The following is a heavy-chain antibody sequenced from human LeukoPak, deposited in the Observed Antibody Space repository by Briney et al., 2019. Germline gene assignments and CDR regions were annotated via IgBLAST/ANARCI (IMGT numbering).Heavy chain of an antibody. CDR3: ARGPTPSRIAARPGGYYFDY. CDR2: VNYGGST. J-gene: IGHJ4*02. V-gene: IGHV4-39*07. D-gene: IGHD6-6*01. Sequence: SETLSLTCTVSGGSISSSSYCWGWIRQPPGMGLEWIGSVNYGGSTNYNPSLKSRVTISIDTSKNQFSLKLSSVTAADTAVYYCARGPTPSRIAARPGGYYFDYWGQGTLVTVSS. CDR1: GGSISSSSYC.